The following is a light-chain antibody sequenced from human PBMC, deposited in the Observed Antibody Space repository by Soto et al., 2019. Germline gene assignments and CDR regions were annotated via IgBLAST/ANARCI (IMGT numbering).Light chain of an antibody. J-gene: IGLJ1*01. V-gene: IGLV2-14*01. CDR3: SSYTSRSTHV. Sequence: QSLLTQPASVSGSAGKSITICCTGTSTVVRRYTYVSWYQQHPGKAPKLMIYEVSNRPSGVSNRFSDSKSGNTASLTISGLQAEDVADYYCSSYTSRSTHVFGTGTKATVL. CDR1: STVVRRYTY. CDR2: EVS.